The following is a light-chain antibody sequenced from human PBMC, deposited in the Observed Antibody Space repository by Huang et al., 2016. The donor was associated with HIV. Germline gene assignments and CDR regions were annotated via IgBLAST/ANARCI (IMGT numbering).Light chain of an antibody. CDR2: DAS. CDR1: QRIDSY. J-gene: IGKJ1*01. CDR3: QQYHSYPGT. V-gene: IGKV1-5*01. Sequence: GDRVTITCRARQRIDSYLAWYQQKPGKAPTLLIYDASSLDSGVPSRFSGSGSGTEFTLTISSLQPDNFATYYCQQYHSYPGTFGQGTKVEIK.